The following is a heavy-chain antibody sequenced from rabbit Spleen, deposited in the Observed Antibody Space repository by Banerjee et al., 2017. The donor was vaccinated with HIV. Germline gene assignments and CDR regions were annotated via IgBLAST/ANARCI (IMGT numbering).Heavy chain of an antibody. CDR1: GFSFSSPYY. J-gene: IGHJ4*01. V-gene: IGHV1S45*01. CDR2: IYGGNTGST. Sequence: QERLVESGGGLVKPEGSLTLSCTASGFSFSSPYYMCWVRQAPGKGLEWIACIYGGNTGSTYYASWAKGRFTISKTSSTTVTLQMTSLTAADTATYFCASGYSDVVFDLWGPGTLVTVS. D-gene: IGHD1-1*01. CDR3: ASGYSDVVFDL.